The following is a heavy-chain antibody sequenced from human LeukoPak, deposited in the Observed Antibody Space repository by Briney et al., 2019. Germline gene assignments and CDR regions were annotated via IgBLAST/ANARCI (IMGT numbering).Heavy chain of an antibody. V-gene: IGHV4-59*12. CDR2: ISYSGNT. CDR1: GGSISSYY. D-gene: IGHD1-1*01. J-gene: IGHJ4*02. Sequence: PSETLSLTCTVSGGSISSYYWSWIRQPPGKGLEWIGYISYSGNTNYNPSLKSRVTMSVDTSKNQFSLKLSSVTAADTAVYYCARDRGTWNDDGFDYWGQGTLVTVSS. CDR3: ARDRGTWNDDGFDY.